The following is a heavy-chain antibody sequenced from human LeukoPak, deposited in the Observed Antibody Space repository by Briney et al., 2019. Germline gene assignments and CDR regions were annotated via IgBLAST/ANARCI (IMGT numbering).Heavy chain of an antibody. Sequence: ASVKVSCKASGYTFTGYYMYWVRQAPGQRLEWMGWINPNSGDTNYAQKFQGRVSMTSDTSISTAYMELSRLRSDDTAVYYCARDRTALTTFDYWGQGTLVTVSS. D-gene: IGHD4-17*01. CDR1: GYTFTGYY. CDR3: ARDRTALTTFDY. CDR2: INPNSGDT. V-gene: IGHV1-2*02. J-gene: IGHJ4*02.